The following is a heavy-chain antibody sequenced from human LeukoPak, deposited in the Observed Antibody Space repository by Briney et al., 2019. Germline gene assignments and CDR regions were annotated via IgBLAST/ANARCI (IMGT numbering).Heavy chain of an antibody. D-gene: IGHD4-17*01. CDR2: INPNSGGT. V-gene: IGHV1-2*06. CDR1: GYTFTGYY. J-gene: IGHJ6*03. Sequence: GASVKVSCKASGYTFTGYYMHWVRQAPGQGLEWMGRINPNSGGTNYAQKFQGRVTMTRDTSISTAYMELSRLRSDDTAVYYCARGVYGDYLQYYYYYYYMDVWGKGTTVTVSS. CDR3: ARGVYGDYLQYYYYYYYMDV.